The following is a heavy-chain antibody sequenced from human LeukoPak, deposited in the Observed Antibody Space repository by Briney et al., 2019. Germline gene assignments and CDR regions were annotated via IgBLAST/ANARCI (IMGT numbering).Heavy chain of an antibody. V-gene: IGHV3-23*01. D-gene: IGHD6-13*01. J-gene: IGHJ5*02. CDR1: GFTFSSYA. CDR3: AKDRAGGSSSWYGGFDP. Sequence: GGSLRLSCAASGFTFSSYAMSWVRQAPGKGLEWVSAISGSGGSTYYADSVKGRFTISRDNSKNTLYLQMNSLRAEDTAVYYCAKDRAGGSSSWYGGFDPWGQGTLVTVSS. CDR2: ISGSGGST.